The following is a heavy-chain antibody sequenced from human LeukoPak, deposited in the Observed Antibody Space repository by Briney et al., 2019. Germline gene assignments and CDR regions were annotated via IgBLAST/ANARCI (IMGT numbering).Heavy chain of an antibody. J-gene: IGHJ4*02. CDR2: INSDGSST. D-gene: IGHD2-8*02. CDR3: ARAPRGAYWFIDY. Sequence: GGSLRLSCAASGFTFSSYWMHWVRQAPGEGLVWVSRINSDGSSTNYADSVKGRFTISRDNAKSTLYLQMNSLRAEDTAVYYCARAPRGAYWFIDYWGQGTLVTVSS. CDR1: GFTFSSYW. V-gene: IGHV3-74*01.